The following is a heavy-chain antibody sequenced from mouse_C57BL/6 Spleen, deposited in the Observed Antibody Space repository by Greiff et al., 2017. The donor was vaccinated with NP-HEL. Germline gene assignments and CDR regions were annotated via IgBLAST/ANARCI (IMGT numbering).Heavy chain of an antibody. CDR2: IDPSDSET. CDR1: GYTFTSYW. Sequence: QVQLQQPGAELVRPGSSVKLSCKASGYTFTSYWMHWVKQRPIQGLEWIGNIDPSDSETHSNQKFKDKATLPVDKSSSTASTQLGSLTSEDCAVYYCARSYYSNRGGAMDYWGQGTSGTVSS. CDR3: ARSYYSNRGGAMDY. D-gene: IGHD2-5*01. V-gene: IGHV1-52*01. J-gene: IGHJ4*01.